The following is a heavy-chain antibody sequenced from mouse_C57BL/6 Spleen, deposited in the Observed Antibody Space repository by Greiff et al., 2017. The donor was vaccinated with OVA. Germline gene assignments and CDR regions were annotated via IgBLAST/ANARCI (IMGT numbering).Heavy chain of an antibody. J-gene: IGHJ4*01. Sequence: EVNLVESGGGLVKPGGSLKLSCAASGFTFSDYGMHWVRQAPEKGLEWVAYISSGSSTIYYADTVKGRFTISRDNAKNTLFLQMTSLRSEDTAMYYCARFYYGTAMDYWGQGTSVTVSS. CDR3: ARFYYGTAMDY. V-gene: IGHV5-17*01. D-gene: IGHD1-1*01. CDR2: ISSGSSTI. CDR1: GFTFSDYG.